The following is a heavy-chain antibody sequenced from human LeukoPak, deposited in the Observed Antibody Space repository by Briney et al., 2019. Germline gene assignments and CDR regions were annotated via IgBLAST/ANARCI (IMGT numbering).Heavy chain of an antibody. D-gene: IGHD6-13*01. CDR1: GGSISSSSYY. Sequence: SETLSLTCTVSGGSISSSSYYWGWIRQPPGKGLEWIGSIYYSGSTYYNPSLKSRVTISVDTSKDQFSLKLSSVTAADTAVYYCARLRARTGYSSSWYSGTLYYFDYWGQGTLVTVSS. J-gene: IGHJ4*02. CDR3: ARLRARTGYSSSWYSGTLYYFDY. CDR2: IYYSGST. V-gene: IGHV4-39*07.